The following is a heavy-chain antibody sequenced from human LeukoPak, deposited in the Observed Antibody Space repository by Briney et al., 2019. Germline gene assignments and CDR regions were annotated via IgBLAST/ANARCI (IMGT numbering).Heavy chain of an antibody. CDR1: GYTFTGYY. D-gene: IGHD4-17*01. Sequence: GASVKVSCKASGYTFTGYYIHWVRQAPGQGLEWMGWINPNSGGTNFAQKFQGRVTMTRDTSISTVYMELIRLKSDDTAVYYCARDRGFPTVLLFHFDYWGQGTPVTVSS. CDR2: INPNSGGT. CDR3: ARDRGFPTVLLFHFDY. V-gene: IGHV1-2*02. J-gene: IGHJ4*02.